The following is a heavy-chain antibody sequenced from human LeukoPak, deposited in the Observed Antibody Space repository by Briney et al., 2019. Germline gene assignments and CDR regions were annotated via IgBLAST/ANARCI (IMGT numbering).Heavy chain of an antibody. Sequence: PGGSLRLSCAASGFTFDTYAMHWVRQAPGKGLEWVAVISYDGRKKYYADSLKGRFTISRDNSQNMYLQMNSLRTEHTAVYYCARGQSQGLAALVPAAMDYWGQGTLVTVSS. V-gene: IGHV3-30*04. CDR3: ARGQSQGLAALVPAAMDY. J-gene: IGHJ4*02. CDR2: ISYDGRKK. D-gene: IGHD2-2*01. CDR1: GFTFDTYA.